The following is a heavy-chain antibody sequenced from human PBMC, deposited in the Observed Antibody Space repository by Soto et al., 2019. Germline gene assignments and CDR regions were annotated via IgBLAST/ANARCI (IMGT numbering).Heavy chain of an antibody. CDR2: INSDGTST. V-gene: IGHV3-74*01. J-gene: IGHJ4*02. CDR1: GFTFSSYW. CDR3: ARGREMKYYDRTGYLY. Sequence: EVQLVESGGGLVQPGGSLRLSCAASGFTFSSYWMHWVRQAPGKGLVWVSRINSDGTSTSYADSVRGRFTISRDNAKNTLYLQMKSLRAEETAVYCFARGREMKYYDRTGYLYGGQGTWVTVSS. D-gene: IGHD3-22*01.